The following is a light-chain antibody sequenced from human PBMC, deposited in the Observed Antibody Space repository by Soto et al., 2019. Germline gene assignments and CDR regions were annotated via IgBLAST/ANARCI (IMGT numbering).Light chain of an antibody. CDR2: EVN. CDR3: KSYAGSNSFV. J-gene: IGLJ1*01. V-gene: IGLV2-8*01. CDR1: SSDVGAYNY. Sequence: QSALTQPPSASGSPGQSVTISCTGTSSDVGAYNYVSWYQQHPGKAPQLMIYEVNKRPSGVPDRFSGSKSGNTASLTVSGLQAEDEADYYCKSYAGSNSFVFGSVTKVTVL.